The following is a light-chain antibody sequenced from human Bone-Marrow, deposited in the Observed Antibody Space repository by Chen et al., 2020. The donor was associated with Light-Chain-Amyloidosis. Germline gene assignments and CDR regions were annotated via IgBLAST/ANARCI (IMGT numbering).Light chain of an antibody. CDR2: GNS. CDR1: SSNIGAGYD. Sequence: QSVLTQPPSVSGAPGQRVTISCTGSSSNIGAGYDVHWYQKLPGPAPKLLIYGNSNRPSGVPDRCSGSKSGTSDSLAITGLQAEDEADYYCQSYDSSLSGSHVVFGGGTKLTVL. V-gene: IGLV1-40*01. CDR3: QSYDSSLSGSHVV. J-gene: IGLJ2*01.